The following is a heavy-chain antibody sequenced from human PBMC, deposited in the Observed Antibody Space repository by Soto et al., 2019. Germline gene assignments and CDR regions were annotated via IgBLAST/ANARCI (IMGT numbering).Heavy chain of an antibody. D-gene: IGHD2-15*01. V-gene: IGHV1-2*04. CDR1: GYTFTGYY. CDR2: ISPNSGGT. J-gene: IGHJ4*02. CDR3: ARAELDCSGGSCYEGFGPPFDY. Sequence: ASVKVSCKASGYTFTGYYMHWVRQAPGQGLEWMGWISPNSGGTNYAQKFQGWVTMTRDTSISTAYMELSRLRSDDTAVYYCARAELDCSGGSCYEGFGPPFDYWGQGTLVTVSS.